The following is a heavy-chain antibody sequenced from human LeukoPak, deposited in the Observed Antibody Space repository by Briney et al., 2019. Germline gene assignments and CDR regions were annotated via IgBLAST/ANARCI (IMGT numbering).Heavy chain of an antibody. CDR1: GFTFDDYG. J-gene: IGHJ2*01. CDR3: ARDLVLRYFHWLRGNWYFDL. Sequence: PGGSLRLSCAASGFTFDDYGMSWVRQAPGKGLEWVSGINWNGGSTGYADSVKGRFTISRDNAKNSLYLQMNSLRAEDTALYYCARDLVLRYFHWLRGNWYFDLWGRGTLVTVSS. D-gene: IGHD3-9*01. V-gene: IGHV3-20*04. CDR2: INWNGGST.